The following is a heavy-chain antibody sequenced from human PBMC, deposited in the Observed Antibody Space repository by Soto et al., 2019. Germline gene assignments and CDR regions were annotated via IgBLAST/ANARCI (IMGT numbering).Heavy chain of an antibody. D-gene: IGHD4-17*01. V-gene: IGHV1-69*02. CDR3: AALASTDYYYMDV. CDR1: GGTFSSYT. Sequence: QVQLVQSGAEVKKPGSSVKVSCKASGGTFSSYTISWVRQAPGQGREWMGRIIPILGIANYAQKFQGRVKITADKSTSTAYMELSSMRSEDTAVYYCAALASTDYYYMDVWGKGTTVTVSS. CDR2: IIPILGIA. J-gene: IGHJ6*03.